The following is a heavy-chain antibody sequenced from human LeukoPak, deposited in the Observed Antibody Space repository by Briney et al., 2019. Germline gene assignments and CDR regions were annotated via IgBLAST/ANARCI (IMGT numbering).Heavy chain of an antibody. CDR1: GFTFSGYW. CDR2: IKQDGSEK. CDR3: ARFIYYGSGTSSKILDY. V-gene: IGHV3-7*04. Sequence: QPGGSLRLSCAAPGFTFSGYWMSWVRQAPGKGLEWVANIKQDGSEKYYVDSVKGRFTISRDNAKNSLFLQMNSLRAEDTAVYFCARFIYYGSGTSSKILDYWGQGTLVTVSS. D-gene: IGHD3-10*01. J-gene: IGHJ4*02.